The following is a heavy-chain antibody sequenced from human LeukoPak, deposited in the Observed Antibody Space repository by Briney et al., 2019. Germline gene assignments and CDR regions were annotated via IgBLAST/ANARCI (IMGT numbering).Heavy chain of an antibody. V-gene: IGHV3-33*01. CDR3: ARALSAMVADN. CDR1: GFTFSTYG. J-gene: IGHJ4*02. D-gene: IGHD5-18*01. CDR2: IAYDGSNK. Sequence: GGSLRLSCAASGFTFSTYGMHWVRQAPGKGLQWVAVIAYDGSNKSYGESVKGRFTISRDNSKNTVYLQMNSLRAEDTALYYCARALSAMVADNWGQGILVTVSS.